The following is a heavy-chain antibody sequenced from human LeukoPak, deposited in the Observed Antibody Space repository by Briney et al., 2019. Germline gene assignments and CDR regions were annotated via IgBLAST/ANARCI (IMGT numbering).Heavy chain of an antibody. CDR2: ISGSADST. Sequence: GSLRLSCAASGFTFANYAMSWVRQAPGKGLEWVSAISGSADSTYYADSVKGRFTISRDNSKNTLFLQMNSLRAEDTAVYYCARYGSTSSWYYFDYWGQGTLVTVSS. CDR3: ARYGSTSSWYYFDY. J-gene: IGHJ4*02. CDR1: GFTFANYA. D-gene: IGHD6-13*01. V-gene: IGHV3-23*01.